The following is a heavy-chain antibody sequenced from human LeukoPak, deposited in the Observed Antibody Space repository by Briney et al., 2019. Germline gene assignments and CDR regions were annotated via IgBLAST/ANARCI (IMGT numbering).Heavy chain of an antibody. D-gene: IGHD2-21*02. CDR3: ARAIVVVTAILN. Sequence: GGSLRLSCAASGFTFSSYWMHWVRQAPGKGLVWVSRINSDGSSTSYADSVKGRFTISRDNAKNTLYLQMNSLRAEDTAVYYRARAIVVVTAILNWGQGTLVTVSS. CDR1: GFTFSSYW. V-gene: IGHV3-74*01. J-gene: IGHJ4*02. CDR2: INSDGSST.